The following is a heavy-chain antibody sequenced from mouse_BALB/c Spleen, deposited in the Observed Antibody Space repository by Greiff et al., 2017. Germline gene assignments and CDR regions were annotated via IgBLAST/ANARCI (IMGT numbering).Heavy chain of an antibody. CDR2: INSNGGST. D-gene: IGHD3-3*01. J-gene: IGHJ2*01. V-gene: IGHV5-6-3*01. CDR1: GFTFSSYG. Sequence: EVKLVESGGGLVQPGGSLKLSCAASGFTFSSYGMSWVRQTPDKRLELVATINSNGGSTYYPDSVKGRFTISRDNAKNTLYLQMSSLKSEDTAMYYCARDRDYYFDYWGQGTTLTVSS. CDR3: ARDRDYYFDY.